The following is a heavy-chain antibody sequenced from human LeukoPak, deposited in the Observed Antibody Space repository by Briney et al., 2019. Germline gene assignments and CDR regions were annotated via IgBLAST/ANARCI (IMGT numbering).Heavy chain of an antibody. J-gene: IGHJ3*02. CDR2: IIPIFGTA. D-gene: IGHD2-2*01. V-gene: IGHV1-69*01. CDR3: ASEYCSSTSCYFPDGNSDAFDI. Sequence: SVKVSCKASGGTFSSYAISWVRQAPGQGLEWMGGIIPIFGTANYAQKFQGRVTITADESTSTAYMELSSLRSEDTAVYYCASEYCSSTSCYFPDGNSDAFDIWGQGTMVTVSS. CDR1: GGTFSSYA.